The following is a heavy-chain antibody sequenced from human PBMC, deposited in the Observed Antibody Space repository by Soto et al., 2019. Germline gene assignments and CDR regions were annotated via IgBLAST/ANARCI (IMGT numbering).Heavy chain of an antibody. CDR3: ARDLINPILVGDSFDY. CDR1: GYTFTSYG. Sequence: ASVKVSCKASGYTFTSYGISWVRQAPGQGLEWMGWISAYNGNTNYAQKLQGRVTMTTDTSTSTAYMELRSLRSDDTAVYYCARDLINPILVGDSFDYWGQGTRVTVSS. J-gene: IGHJ4*02. CDR2: ISAYNGNT. V-gene: IGHV1-18*01. D-gene: IGHD1-26*01.